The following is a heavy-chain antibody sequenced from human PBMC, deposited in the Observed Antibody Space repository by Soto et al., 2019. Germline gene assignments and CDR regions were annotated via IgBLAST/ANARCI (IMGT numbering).Heavy chain of an antibody. V-gene: IGHV1-18*01. Sequence: QVQLVQSGAEMKKPGASVKVSCKASGYTFTSYGINWVRQAPGQRVEWMGWISAYNGNTNYAQKFQGRVTMTPDPSTTTAQMKLRSLRSEDTAVYYCARESILTGYHPLDYWGQGSLVTVSS. CDR3: ARESILTGYHPLDY. J-gene: IGHJ4*02. CDR2: ISAYNGNT. D-gene: IGHD3-9*01. CDR1: GYTFTSYG.